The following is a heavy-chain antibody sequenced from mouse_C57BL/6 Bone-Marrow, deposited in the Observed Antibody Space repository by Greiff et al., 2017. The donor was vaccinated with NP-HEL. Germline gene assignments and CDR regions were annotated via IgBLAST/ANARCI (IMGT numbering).Heavy chain of an antibody. CDR2: IYPGSGNT. CDR3: ARRNDYGSSYAMDY. V-gene: IGHV1-76*01. J-gene: IGHJ4*01. Sequence: VQLQQSGAELVRPGASVKLSCKASGYTFTDYYINWVKQRPGQGLEWIARIYPGSGNTYYNEKFKGKATLTAEKSSSTAYMQLSSLTSEDSAVYFCARRNDYGSSYAMDYWGQGTSVTVSS. D-gene: IGHD1-1*01. CDR1: GYTFTDYY.